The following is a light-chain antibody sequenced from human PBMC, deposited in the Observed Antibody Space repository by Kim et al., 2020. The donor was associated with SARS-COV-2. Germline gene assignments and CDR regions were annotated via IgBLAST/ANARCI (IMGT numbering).Light chain of an antibody. V-gene: IGLV3-25*03. CDR3: QSADSSGTVV. J-gene: IGLJ2*01. Sequence: VSPRQTARITCAGDALQKQYAYWYQQKPGQAPVLVIYKDSERPSGIPERFSGSSSGTTVTLTISGVQAEDEADYYCQSADSSGTVVFGGGTQLTVL. CDR1: ALQKQY. CDR2: KDS.